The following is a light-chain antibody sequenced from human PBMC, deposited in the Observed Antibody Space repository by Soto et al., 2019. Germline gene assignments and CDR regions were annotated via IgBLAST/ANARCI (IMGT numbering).Light chain of an antibody. CDR1: SSDVGAYNY. J-gene: IGLJ3*02. CDR3: TSYTTSITWV. CDR2: EVT. V-gene: IGLV2-14*01. Sequence: QSALTQPASVSGSPGQSITISCTGTSSDVGAYNYVSWYQQYPGKAPKLMISEVTNRPSGVSNRFSGSKSGNTASLTISGLQAEDEDNYYCTSYTTSITWVFGGGTKVTVL.